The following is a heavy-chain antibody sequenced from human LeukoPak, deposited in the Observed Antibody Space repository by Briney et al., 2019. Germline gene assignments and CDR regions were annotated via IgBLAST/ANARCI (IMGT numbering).Heavy chain of an antibody. CDR1: GFTVSSNY. D-gene: IGHD3-9*01. CDR2: IYSGGST. V-gene: IGHV3-66*02. J-gene: IGHJ4*02. Sequence: GGSLRLSCAASGFTVSSNYMSWVRQAPGKGLEWVSVIYSGGSTYYADSVKGRFTISRDNSKNTLYLQMNSLRAEDTAVYYCAKGEQVRYPIDYWGQGTLVTVSS. CDR3: AKGEQVRYPIDY.